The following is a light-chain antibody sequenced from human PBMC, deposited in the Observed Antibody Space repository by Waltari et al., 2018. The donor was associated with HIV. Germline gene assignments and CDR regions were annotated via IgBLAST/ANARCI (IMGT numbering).Light chain of an antibody. Sequence: QSVLTQPPSVSGAPGQRVTISCTGSSSNIGAGYDVHWYQQLPGTAPKLLIYGNSNRPSGAPDRFSGSKSGTSASLAITGLQAEDEADDYCQSYDSSLSALYVVGTGTKVTVL. CDR2: GNS. V-gene: IGLV1-40*01. CDR1: SSNIGAGYD. CDR3: QSYDSSLSALYV. J-gene: IGLJ1*01.